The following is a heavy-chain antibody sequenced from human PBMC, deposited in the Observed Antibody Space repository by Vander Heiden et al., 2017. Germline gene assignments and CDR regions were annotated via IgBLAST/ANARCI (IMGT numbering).Heavy chain of an antibody. Sequence: QAPGKGLEWLSKIATSGSNIIYADSVKGRFTISRDNAKNSMYLQMNSIRDEDTAVYYCARHSAWFGPFDSWGQGALVIVSA. D-gene: IGHD6-19*01. CDR2: IATSGSNI. CDR3: ARHSAWFGPFDS. V-gene: IGHV3-11*01. J-gene: IGHJ4*02.